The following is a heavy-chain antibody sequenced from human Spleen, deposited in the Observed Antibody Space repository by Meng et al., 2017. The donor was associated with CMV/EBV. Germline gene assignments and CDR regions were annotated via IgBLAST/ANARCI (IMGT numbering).Heavy chain of an antibody. CDR1: GFTFTTFW. V-gene: IGHV3-74*01. Sequence: GESLKISCAASGFTFTTFWMHWVRQAPGKGLVWVSHINSDGSDTTYADPVKGRFTISRDNAKNTLYLQMNSLRAEDTAVYYCAKGVRVGTTSYFDSWGQGALVTVSS. CDR3: AKGVRVGTTSYFDS. CDR2: INSDGSDT. J-gene: IGHJ4*02. D-gene: IGHD1-26*01.